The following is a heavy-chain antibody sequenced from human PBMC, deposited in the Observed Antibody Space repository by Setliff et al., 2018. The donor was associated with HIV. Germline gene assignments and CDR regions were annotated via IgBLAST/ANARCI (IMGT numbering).Heavy chain of an antibody. Sequence: PSETLSLTCTVSGGSISTSNYYWGWVRQPPGKGLELVGNVDYTGSTYYNPSLKIRVTISVDTSKNQFSLRLNSVTAADKAVYYCARQGNIVVVTSFDYWGQGTLVTVSS. CDR1: GGSISTSNYY. D-gene: IGHD2-21*02. V-gene: IGHV4-39*07. J-gene: IGHJ4*02. CDR3: ARQGNIVVVTSFDY. CDR2: VDYTGST.